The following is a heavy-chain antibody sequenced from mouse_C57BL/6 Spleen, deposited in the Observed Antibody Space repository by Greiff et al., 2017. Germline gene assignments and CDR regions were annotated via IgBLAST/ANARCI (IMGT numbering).Heavy chain of an antibody. V-gene: IGHV5-4*01. CDR3: ARESRSSYDYAMDY. CDR2: ISDGGSYT. Sequence: EVKLVESGGGLVKPGGSLKLSCAASGFTFSSYAMSWVRQTPEKRLEWVATISDGGSYTYYPANVKGRFTISRDNAKNNLYLQMSHLKSEDTAMYYCARESRSSYDYAMDYWGQGTSVTVSS. CDR1: GFTFSSYA. D-gene: IGHD1-1*01. J-gene: IGHJ4*01.